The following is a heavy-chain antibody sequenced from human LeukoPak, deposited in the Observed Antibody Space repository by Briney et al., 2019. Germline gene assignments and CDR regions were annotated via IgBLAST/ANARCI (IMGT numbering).Heavy chain of an antibody. J-gene: IGHJ4*02. CDR2: IYYHGSA. D-gene: IGHD3-22*01. V-gene: IGHV4-30-4*01. CDR3: ARNEDDSSGYRFDY. CDR1: GGSISSGDYY. Sequence: SETLSLTCTVSGGSISSGDYYWSWIRQPPGKGLEWIGYIYYHGSAYYNPSLESRVTISVDTSKNQLSLSLSSVTAADTAVYYCARNEDDSSGYRFDYWGQGTLVTVSS.